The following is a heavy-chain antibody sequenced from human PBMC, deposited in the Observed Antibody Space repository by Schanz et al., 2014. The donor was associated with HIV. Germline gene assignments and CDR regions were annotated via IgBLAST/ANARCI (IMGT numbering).Heavy chain of an antibody. CDR2: VKYDGSTK. J-gene: IGHJ3*02. CDR1: GFTFSDSW. V-gene: IGHV3-74*01. CDR3: VRERVGASARYVAFDI. D-gene: IGHD1-26*01. Sequence: DVQLVESGGGLVQPGGALRLSCVASGFTFSDSWMHWVRQTPGKGPGWVSRVKYDGSTKEYACSVKGRFTIFTDISDTTVHAQIARRRADDTAVYYCVRERVGASARYVAFDIWGHGTMVTVSS.